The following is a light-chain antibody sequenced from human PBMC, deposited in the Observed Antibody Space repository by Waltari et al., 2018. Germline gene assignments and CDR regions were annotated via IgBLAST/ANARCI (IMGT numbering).Light chain of an antibody. Sequence: QAGPTQPPSLSRDLGQTATLTCTGNKNNVANQGAAWLQQHRGHPPKLLSFRSNKRPSGISERFSASTSGNTASLTITGLQPDDEADYYCSAWDSDLVAVVFGGGTKLTVL. CDR3: SAWDSDLVAVV. CDR1: KNNVANQG. J-gene: IGLJ3*02. V-gene: IGLV10-54*04. CDR2: RSN.